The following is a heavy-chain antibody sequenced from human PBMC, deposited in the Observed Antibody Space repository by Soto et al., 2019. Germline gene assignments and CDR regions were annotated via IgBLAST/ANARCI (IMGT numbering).Heavy chain of an antibody. J-gene: IGHJ4*02. Sequence: EVQLLESGGGVVQPGGSLRLSCAASGFTFSAYAMTWVRQAPGKGLEWVSVISGSGDATYYADSVKGRFTISRDNSKNTLFLQMNRLRAEDTAVYYCARQDYITTWYLNYWGQGTLVTVSS. D-gene: IGHD2-2*02. CDR3: ARQDYITTWYLNY. V-gene: IGHV3-23*01. CDR1: GFTFSAYA. CDR2: ISGSGDAT.